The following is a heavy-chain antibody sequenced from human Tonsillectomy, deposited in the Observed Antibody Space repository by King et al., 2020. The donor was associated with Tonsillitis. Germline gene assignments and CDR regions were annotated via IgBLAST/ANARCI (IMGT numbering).Heavy chain of an antibody. CDR1: GASISSYY. CDR2: IYYSGST. J-gene: IGHJ4*02. D-gene: IGHD3-16*01. Sequence: VQLQESGPGLVKPSETLSLTCTVSGASISSYYWNWIRQPPGKGLEWIGYIYYSGSTIYNPSLESRVTISVDTSKNQFSLKLTSVTAADTAMYYCARGFGPYYFDYWGQGSLVAVSS. CDR3: ARGFGPYYFDY. V-gene: IGHV4-59*01.